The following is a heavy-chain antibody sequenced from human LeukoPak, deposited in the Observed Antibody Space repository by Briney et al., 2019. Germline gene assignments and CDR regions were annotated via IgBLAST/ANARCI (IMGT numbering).Heavy chain of an antibody. CDR2: ISFDGSNK. J-gene: IGHJ6*02. Sequence: GGSLRLSCAASGFTFSSYGMHRVRQAPGKGLEWVAVISFDGSNKYYADSVKGRFTISRDNAKNTLFLQMNSLRAEDTAVYYCAKDLYDFWSGYYYYGMDVWGQGTTVTVSS. CDR3: AKDLYDFWSGYYYYGMDV. V-gene: IGHV3-30*18. CDR1: GFTFSSYG. D-gene: IGHD3-3*01.